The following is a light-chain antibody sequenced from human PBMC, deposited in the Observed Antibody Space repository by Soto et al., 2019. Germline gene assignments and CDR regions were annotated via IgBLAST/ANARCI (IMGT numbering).Light chain of an antibody. CDR1: QSVSSN. Sequence: DIVMTQSPATLSVSPGEGATLSCRASQSVSSNLAWYQQKPGQAPRLLIYGASTRATGIPARFSGSGSGTDFTLTISSLQPEDFATYYCQQSYNTPRTFGQGTKVDIK. CDR2: GAS. V-gene: IGKV3-15*01. CDR3: QQSYNTPRT. J-gene: IGKJ1*01.